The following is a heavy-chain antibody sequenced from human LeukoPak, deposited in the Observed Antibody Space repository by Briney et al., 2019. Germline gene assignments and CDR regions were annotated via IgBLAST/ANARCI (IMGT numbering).Heavy chain of an antibody. J-gene: IGHJ4*02. Sequence: ASVKVSCKASGYTFTSYYMHWVRQAPGQGLEWMGIINPSGGSTSYAQKFQGRVTMTRDTSTSTVYMELSGLRSADTAVYYCAANGYCGTDCYYYFDYWGQGTLVTVSS. CDR1: GYTFTSYY. CDR3: AANGYCGTDCYYYFDY. D-gene: IGHD2-21*02. CDR2: INPSGGST. V-gene: IGHV1-46*01.